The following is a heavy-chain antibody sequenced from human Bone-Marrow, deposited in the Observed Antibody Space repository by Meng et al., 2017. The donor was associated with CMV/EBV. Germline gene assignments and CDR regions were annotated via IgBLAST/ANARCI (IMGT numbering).Heavy chain of an antibody. CDR3: ARGTGDCSGGTCYSDFDY. J-gene: IGHJ4*02. CDR2: INWNGGST. CDR1: GFTFDDYG. Sequence: GESLKISCAASGFTFDDYGMSWVRQAPGKGLEWVSGINWNGGSTGYADSVKGRFTISRDNAKNSLYLQMNSLRAEDTALYYCARGTGDCSGGTCYSDFDYWGQGTLVTVSS. D-gene: IGHD2-15*01. V-gene: IGHV3-20*04.